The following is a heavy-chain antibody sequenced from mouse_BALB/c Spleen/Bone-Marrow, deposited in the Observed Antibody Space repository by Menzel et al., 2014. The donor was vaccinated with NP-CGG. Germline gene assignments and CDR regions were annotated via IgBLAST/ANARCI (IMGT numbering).Heavy chain of an antibody. CDR2: INPYNDDT. CDR3: ARGGITNYYGLDY. J-gene: IGHJ4*01. V-gene: IGHV1-14*01. CDR1: GYTFTSYV. Sequence: VQLKESGPELVKPGASVMMSCKASGYTFTSYVIHWVKQKPGQGLEWIAYINPYNDDTKYNEKLKGKATLTSDKSSSTASMEFSSLTSEDPAVFYCARGGITNYYGLDYWGQGTSVTVSS. D-gene: IGHD2-4*01.